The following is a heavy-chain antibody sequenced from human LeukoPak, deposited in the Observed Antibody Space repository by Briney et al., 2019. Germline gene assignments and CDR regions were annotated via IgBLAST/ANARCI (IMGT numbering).Heavy chain of an antibody. V-gene: IGHV3-15*07. CDR3: TTGDWGSLEY. CDR1: GFTFSNAW. J-gene: IGHJ4*02. CDR2: IKRKTDGGTT. D-gene: IGHD7-27*01. Sequence: GGSLRLSCAVSGFTFSNAWMNWVRQAPGRGLEWVGLIKRKTDGGTTDYAAPVKGRFTISRDDSKNTLYLQVNSLKTEDTAVYYCTTGDWGSLEYWGQGTLVTVSS.